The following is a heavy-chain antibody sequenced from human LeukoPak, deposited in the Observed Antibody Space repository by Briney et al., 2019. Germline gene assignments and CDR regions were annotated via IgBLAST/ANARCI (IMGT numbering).Heavy chain of an antibody. Sequence: SETLSLTCGVYGGSLSGYYWSWIRQPPGKGLEWIAEINYSGSTTYNPSLKSRVTISIDTSKNQFSLKLRSVTAADTAVYYCARDIAVAGKLFDYWGQGTLVTVSS. D-gene: IGHD6-19*01. CDR3: ARDIAVAGKLFDY. CDR1: GGSLSGYY. V-gene: IGHV4-34*01. CDR2: INYSGST. J-gene: IGHJ4*02.